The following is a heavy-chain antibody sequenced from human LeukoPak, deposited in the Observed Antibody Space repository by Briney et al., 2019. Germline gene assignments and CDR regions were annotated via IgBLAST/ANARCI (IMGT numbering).Heavy chain of an antibody. CDR1: GGSISSSNYY. Sequence: SETLSLTCTVSGGSISSSNYYWGWIRQPPGKGLEWIGSIYYSGSTYYNPSLKSPVSISVDTSKNQFSLKLNSVTAADTAVYYCASAPILRGEGGERYRCGLDVWGQGTTVIVSS. CDR2: IYYSGST. D-gene: IGHD2-2*02. V-gene: IGHV4-39*07. J-gene: IGHJ6*02. CDR3: ASAPILRGEGGERYRCGLDV.